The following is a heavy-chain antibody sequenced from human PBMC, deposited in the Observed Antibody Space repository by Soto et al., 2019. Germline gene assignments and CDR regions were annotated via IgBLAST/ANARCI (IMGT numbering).Heavy chain of an antibody. CDR2: ISAYNGNT. J-gene: IGHJ4*02. CDR1: GYTFTSYA. D-gene: IGHD2-2*01. Sequence: VASVKVSCKASGYTFTSYAISWVRQAPGQGLEWMGWISAYNGNTNYAQKLQGRVTMTTDTSTSTAYMELRSLRSDDTAVYYCADLSLGYCITTNCPPDYWGQGTLVTVSS. CDR3: ADLSLGYCITTNCPPDY. V-gene: IGHV1-18*01.